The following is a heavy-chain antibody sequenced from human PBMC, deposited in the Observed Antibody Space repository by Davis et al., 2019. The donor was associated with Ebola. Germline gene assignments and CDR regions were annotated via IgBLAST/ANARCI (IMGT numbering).Heavy chain of an antibody. CDR2: IIPIFGTA. Sequence: SVMVSCKVTGGTFSSHTISWVRQAPGQGLVWMAEIIPIFGTANYAQKFQGRVTITADESTSTAYMELSSLRSEDTAVYYCASQPLGGSYFDYWGQGTLVTVSS. CDR3: ASQPLGGSYFDY. J-gene: IGHJ4*02. V-gene: IGHV1-69*13. CDR1: GGTFSSHT. D-gene: IGHD1-26*01.